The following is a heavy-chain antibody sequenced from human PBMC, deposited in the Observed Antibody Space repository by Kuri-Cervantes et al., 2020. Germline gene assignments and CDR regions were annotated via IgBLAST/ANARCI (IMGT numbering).Heavy chain of an antibody. CDR1: GYTFTTSE. D-gene: IGHD1-26*01. V-gene: IGHV1-69*06. J-gene: IGHJ3*02. CDR3: ARGGEWELLAAFDI. CDR2: IIPIFGTA. Sequence: SVKVSCKAFGYTFTTSEINWVRQAPGQGLEWMGGIIPIFGTANYAQKFQGRVTITADKSTSTAYMELNSLRAEDTAVYYCARGGEWELLAAFDIWGQGTMVTVSS.